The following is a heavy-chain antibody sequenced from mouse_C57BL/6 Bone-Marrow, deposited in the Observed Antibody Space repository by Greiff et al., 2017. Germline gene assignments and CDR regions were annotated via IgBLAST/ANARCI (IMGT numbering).Heavy chain of an antibody. D-gene: IGHD3-1*01. Sequence: EVMLVESEGGLVKPGSSMKLSCTASGFTFSDYYMAWVRQVPEKGLEWVANINYDGSSTYYLDSLKSRFIISRDNAKNILFLQMSSLLSEDTTTYYCARCPRGGCAMDDWGQGTSVTVSS. J-gene: IGHJ4*01. CDR2: INYDGSST. CDR3: ARCPRGGCAMDD. V-gene: IGHV5-16*01. CDR1: GFTFSDYY.